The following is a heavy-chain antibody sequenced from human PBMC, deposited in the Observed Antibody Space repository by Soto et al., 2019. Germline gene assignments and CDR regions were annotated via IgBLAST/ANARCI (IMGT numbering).Heavy chain of an antibody. J-gene: IGHJ5*02. V-gene: IGHV1-69*08. CDR3: ARVETDRDVTRPNWLDP. Sequence: SAVKVSCKTSGGTFSNDIITWVRQAPGQGLEWMGRIIPLLDTTNYAQKFQGRVTITADKSTGTAYMELSSLRSEDTAVYYCARVETDRDVTRPNWLDPPGQRTLLTVSS. CDR2: IIPLLDTT. D-gene: IGHD6-6*01. CDR1: GGTFSNDI.